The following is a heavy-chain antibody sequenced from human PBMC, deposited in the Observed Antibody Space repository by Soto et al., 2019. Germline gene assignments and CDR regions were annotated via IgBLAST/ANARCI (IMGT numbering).Heavy chain of an antibody. J-gene: IGHJ3*01. CDR2: VKHSGNI. D-gene: IGHD3-3*01. CDR1: GGSFSGYY. CDR3: ARGSHFDFSSGYADSFDV. V-gene: IGHV4-34*01. Sequence: QVQLQQWGAGLLEPSETLSLTCAVYGGSFSGYYWGWFRQPPGKGLEWIGEVKHSGNINYNPSLKTRLTVSVDTSKNQFSLNLSSMTAADTAMYYCARGSHFDFSSGYADSFDVWGQGTMVTVSS.